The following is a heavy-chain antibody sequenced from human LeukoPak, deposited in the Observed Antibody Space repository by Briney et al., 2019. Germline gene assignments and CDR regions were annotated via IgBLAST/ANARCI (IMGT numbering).Heavy chain of an antibody. Sequence: GGSLRLSCAASGFTFSSYGMHWVRQAPGKGLEWVAVISHDGNIKYHADSMKDRFTISRDNPRNTLYLQMNNLRPEDTAVYSCARAKYYDSRGYSVREAYDIWGQGTMVTVSS. CDR2: ISHDGNIK. CDR1: GFTFSSYG. D-gene: IGHD3-22*01. V-gene: IGHV3-30*03. J-gene: IGHJ3*02. CDR3: ARAKYYDSRGYSVREAYDI.